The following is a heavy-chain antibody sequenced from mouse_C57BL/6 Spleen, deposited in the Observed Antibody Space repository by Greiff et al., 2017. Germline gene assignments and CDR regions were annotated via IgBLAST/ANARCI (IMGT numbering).Heavy chain of an antibody. J-gene: IGHJ2*01. Sequence: QVQLQQSGAELVRPGASVTLSCKASGYTFTDYEMHWVKQTPVHGLEWIGAIDPETGGTAYNQKFKGKAILTADKSSSTAYMKLRSLTSEDSAVYYCTSSGDSYFDYWGQGTTLTVAS. D-gene: IGHD2-13*01. CDR1: GYTFTDYE. CDR3: TSSGDSYFDY. CDR2: IDPETGGT. V-gene: IGHV1-15*01.